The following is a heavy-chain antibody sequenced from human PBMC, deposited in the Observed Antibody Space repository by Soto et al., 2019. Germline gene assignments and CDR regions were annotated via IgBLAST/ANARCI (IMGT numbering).Heavy chain of an antibody. CDR3: ARDPIQSFGSSGAFDI. CDR1: GYTFTSYG. V-gene: IGHV1-18*01. CDR2: ISAYNGNT. D-gene: IGHD1-26*01. Sequence: ASVKVSCKASGYTFTSYGISWVRQAPGQGLEWMGWISAYNGNTNYAQKLQGRVTMTTDTSTSTAYMELRSLRSDDTAVYYCARDPIQSFGSSGAFDIWGQGTMVTVSS. J-gene: IGHJ3*02.